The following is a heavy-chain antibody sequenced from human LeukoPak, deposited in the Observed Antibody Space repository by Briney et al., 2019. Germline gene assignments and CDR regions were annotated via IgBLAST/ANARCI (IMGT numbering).Heavy chain of an antibody. CDR2: IYYSGST. J-gene: IGHJ3*02. D-gene: IGHD3-10*01. V-gene: IGHV4-30-4*01. Sequence: SETLSLTCTVSGGSISSGDYYWSWIRQPPGKGLEWIGYIYYSGSTYYNPSLKSRVTISVDTSKNQFSLKLSSVTAADTAVDYCARDLFRKTRRPGIAFDIWGQGTMVTVSS. CDR3: ARDLFRKTRRPGIAFDI. CDR1: GGSISSGDYY.